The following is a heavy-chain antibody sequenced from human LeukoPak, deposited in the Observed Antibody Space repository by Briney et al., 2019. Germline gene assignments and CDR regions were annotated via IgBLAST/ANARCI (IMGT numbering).Heavy chain of an antibody. Sequence: QSGGSLRLSCAASGFTFSSYWMSWVRQAPGKGLEWVANIKQDGSEKFYVDSVKGRFTISRDNAKNSLYLQMNSLRAEDTAVYYCARDARTVGITMIVVGFDYWGQGTLVTVSS. CDR3: ARDARTVGITMIVVGFDY. CDR2: IKQDGSEK. CDR1: GFTFSSYW. V-gene: IGHV3-7*01. D-gene: IGHD3-22*01. J-gene: IGHJ4*02.